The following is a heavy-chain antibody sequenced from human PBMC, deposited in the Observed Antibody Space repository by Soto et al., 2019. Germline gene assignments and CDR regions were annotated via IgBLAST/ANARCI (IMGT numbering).Heavy chain of an antibody. CDR1: GFNFISHG. J-gene: IGHJ6*02. CDR3: AKDFRIYCGGDCSSLYYYVMDV. D-gene: IGHD2-21*02. V-gene: IGHV3-30*18. CDR2: ISYDGSNK. Sequence: GGPLRLSCAAAGFNFISHGMHRVRQAPGKGLEWVAVISYDGSNKYYADSVKGRFTISRDNSKNTLYLQMNSLRAEDTAVYYCAKDFRIYCGGDCSSLYYYVMDVWGQGTTVTVSS.